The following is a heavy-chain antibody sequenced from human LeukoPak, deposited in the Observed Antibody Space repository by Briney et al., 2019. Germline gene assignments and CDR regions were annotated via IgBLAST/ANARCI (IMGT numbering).Heavy chain of an antibody. V-gene: IGHV4-39*07. J-gene: IGHJ6*03. CDR2: IYYSGST. CDR1: GGSISSSSYY. D-gene: IGHD3-10*01. Sequence: SETLSLTCTVSGGSISSSSYYWGWIRQPPGKGLEWIGSIYYSGSTYYNPSLKSRATISVDTSKNQFSLKLSSVTAADTAVYYCAREVGEGYYYYMDVWGKGTTVTVSS. CDR3: AREVGEGYYYYMDV.